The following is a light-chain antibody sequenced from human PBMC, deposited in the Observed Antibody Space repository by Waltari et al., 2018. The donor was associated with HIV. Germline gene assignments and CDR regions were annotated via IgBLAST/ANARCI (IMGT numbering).Light chain of an antibody. CDR3: QQYGNSPRSIT. CDR1: QSISSSF. V-gene: IGKV3-20*01. J-gene: IGKJ5*01. Sequence: EIVLTQSPGNLSLSPGDRATLSCRASQSISSSFLAWYQEKPGQAPRLLIYGASNRATGIPDRFSGSGSGTDFTLTISRLEPEDFAVYYCQQYGNSPRSITFGQGTRLEIK. CDR2: GAS.